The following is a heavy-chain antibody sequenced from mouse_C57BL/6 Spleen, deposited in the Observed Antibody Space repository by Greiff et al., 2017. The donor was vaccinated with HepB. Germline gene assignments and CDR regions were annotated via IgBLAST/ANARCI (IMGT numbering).Heavy chain of an antibody. V-gene: IGHV1-7*01. J-gene: IGHJ3*01. CDR3: AREDDGYSSWFAY. Sequence: QVQLQQSGAELAKPGASVKLSCKASGYTFTSYWMHWVKQRPGQGLEWIGYINPSSGYTKYNQKFKDKATLTADKSSITAYMQLSSLTYEDSAVYYCAREDDGYSSWFAYWGQGTLVTVSA. D-gene: IGHD2-3*01. CDR1: GYTFTSYW. CDR2: INPSSGYT.